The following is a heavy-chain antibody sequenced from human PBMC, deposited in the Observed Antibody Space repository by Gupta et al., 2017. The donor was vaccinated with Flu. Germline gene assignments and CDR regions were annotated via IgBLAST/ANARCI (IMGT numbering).Heavy chain of an antibody. V-gene: IGHV1-18*01. D-gene: IGHD2-21*02. CDR2: ITSYNAKT. CDR3: ARANCGGYCCSGSRFFDY. J-gene: IGHJ4*02. Sequence: GQGLEWIGWITSYNAKTNTAEKVQGRVTLTRDTSTNTAYMELRSLRVDDTAVYYCARANCGGYCCSGSRFFDYGAQGTLVTVSS.